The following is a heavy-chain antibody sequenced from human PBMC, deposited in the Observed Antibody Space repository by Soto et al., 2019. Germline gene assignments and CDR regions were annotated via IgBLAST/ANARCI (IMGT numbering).Heavy chain of an antibody. D-gene: IGHD3-22*01. CDR3: ARGGSGYVWFNEF. V-gene: IGHV1-69*01. CDR2: IIPVFNTV. Sequence: QEQLVQSGAEVKKPGSSVKVSCKDSGGPFSSYAISWVRQAPGQGLEWVGGIIPVFNTVYYAEKFQARVTITADESTNTAYMELSSLKSEDTAMYYCARGGSGYVWFNEFWGQGTLVTVSS. CDR1: GGPFSSYA. J-gene: IGHJ4*02.